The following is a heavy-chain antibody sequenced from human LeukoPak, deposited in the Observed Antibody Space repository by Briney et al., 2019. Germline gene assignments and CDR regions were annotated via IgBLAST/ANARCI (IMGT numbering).Heavy chain of an antibody. CDR2: IYYSGSA. J-gene: IGHJ5*02. CDR1: GGSISSYS. Sequence: SETLSLTCTVSGGSISSYSWSWIRQPPGKGLECIGYIYYSGSASYNPSLKSRVTISVDTSKNQFSLKLSSVTAADTAVYYCASREWELTYNWFDPWGQGTLVTVSS. CDR3: ASREWELTYNWFDP. V-gene: IGHV4-59*12. D-gene: IGHD1-26*01.